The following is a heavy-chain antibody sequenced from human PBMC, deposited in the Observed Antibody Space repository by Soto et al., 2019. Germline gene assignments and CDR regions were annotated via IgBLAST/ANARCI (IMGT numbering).Heavy chain of an antibody. V-gene: IGHV4-31*03. CDR3: AREPYLPKARNDF. J-gene: IGHJ4*02. CDR1: GGSISSGGYY. CDR2: IYYSGST. Sequence: PSETLSLTCTVSGGSISSGGYYWSWIRQHPGKCLEWIGYIYYSGSTYYNPSLKSRLTISVDTSKNQFSLKLSSVTAADTAVYFCAREPYLPKARNDFWGQGTQVTVSS.